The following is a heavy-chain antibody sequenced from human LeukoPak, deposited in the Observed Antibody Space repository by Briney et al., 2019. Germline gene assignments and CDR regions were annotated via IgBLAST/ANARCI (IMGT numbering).Heavy chain of an antibody. Sequence: GGSLRLSCAASGFDLGHYEVNWVRQAPGKGLEWVGRIKSKTEGGTTDYAAPVKGRFTISRDDSQNTVDLQISSLTAEDTAMYFCTTTYIVASTRKFGDYWGQGTLVVVSS. V-gene: IGHV3-15*01. J-gene: IGHJ4*02. CDR1: GFDLGHYE. CDR2: IKSKTEGGTT. CDR3: TTTYIVASTRKFGDY. D-gene: IGHD5-12*01.